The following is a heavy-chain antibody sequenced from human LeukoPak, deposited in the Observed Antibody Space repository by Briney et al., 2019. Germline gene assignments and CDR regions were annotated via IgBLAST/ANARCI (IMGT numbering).Heavy chain of an antibody. CDR1: GFTFSSYV. CDR3: AKGSSSGRPYYFDY. J-gene: IGHJ4*02. CDR2: LSGGGDST. Sequence: PGGSLRLSCAASGFTFSSYVMSWVRQAPGKGLEWVSALSGGGDSTYYVDSVKGRFTTSRDNSKNTLYLQMNSLRAEDTAVYYCAKGSSSGRPYYFDYWGQGALVTVS. V-gene: IGHV3-23*01. D-gene: IGHD6-19*01.